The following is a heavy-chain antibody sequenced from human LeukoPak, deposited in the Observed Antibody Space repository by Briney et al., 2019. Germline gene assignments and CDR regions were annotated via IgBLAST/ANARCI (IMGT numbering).Heavy chain of an antibody. CDR1: GFTFSNYP. V-gene: IGHV3-23*01. CDR3: ARSRIVDRRGYFDF. D-gene: IGHD2-15*01. CDR2: IGGSDDT. J-gene: IGHJ4*02. Sequence: GGSLRLSCVTSGFTFSNYPMTWVRQSPGKGLEWVSTIGGSDDTYYADSVQGRFTISRDTSKNTLYLRMHSLGAEDTAVYYCARSRIVDRRGYFDFWGQGTLVTASS.